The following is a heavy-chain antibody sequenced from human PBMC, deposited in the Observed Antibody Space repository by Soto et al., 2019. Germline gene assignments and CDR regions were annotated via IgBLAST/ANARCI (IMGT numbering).Heavy chain of an antibody. CDR1: GFTSSSYW. Sequence: GSLRLSCAASGFTSSSYWMTWFRQAPGKGLEWVANIKQDGSEKYYVDSVKGRYTISRDNAKNSLYLQMNSLRAEDTAVYYCARPVVVPAANKYYYYYYYMDVWGKGTTVTVSS. V-gene: IGHV3-7*01. J-gene: IGHJ6*03. CDR3: ARPVVVPAANKYYYYYYYMDV. CDR2: IKQDGSEK. D-gene: IGHD2-2*01.